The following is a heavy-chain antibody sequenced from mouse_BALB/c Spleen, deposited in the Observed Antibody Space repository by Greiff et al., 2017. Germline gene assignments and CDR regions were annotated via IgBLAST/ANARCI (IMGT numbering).Heavy chain of an antibody. J-gene: IGHJ1*01. CDR2: ISDGGSYT. Sequence: EVKLMESGGGLVKPGGSLKLSCAASGFTFSDYYMYWVRQTPEKRLEWVATISDGGSYTYYPDSVKGRFTISRDNAKNNLYLQMSSLKSEDTAMYYCARSNYGSGYFDVWGAGTTVTVSS. D-gene: IGHD2-5*01. CDR3: ARSNYGSGYFDV. CDR1: GFTFSDYY. V-gene: IGHV5-4*02.